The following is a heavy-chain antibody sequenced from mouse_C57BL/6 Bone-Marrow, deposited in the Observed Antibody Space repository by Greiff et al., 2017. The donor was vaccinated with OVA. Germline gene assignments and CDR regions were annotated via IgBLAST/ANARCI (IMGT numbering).Heavy chain of an antibody. CDR1: GYAFTNYL. V-gene: IGHV1-54*01. CDR2: INPGSGGT. CDR3: ARVAIWDEGSFDV. J-gene: IGHJ1*03. Sequence: QVQLQQSGAELVRPGTSVKVSCKASGYAFTNYLIEWVKQRPGQGLEWIGVINPGSGGTNYNEKFKGKATLTADKSSSTAYMQRSSLTSADSSVYFCARVAIWDEGSFDVWGTGTTVTVSS. D-gene: IGHD4-1*01.